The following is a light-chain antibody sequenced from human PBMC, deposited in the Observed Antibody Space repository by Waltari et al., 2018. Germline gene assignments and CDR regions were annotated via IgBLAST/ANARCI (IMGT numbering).Light chain of an antibody. V-gene: IGKV1-39*01. CDR3: QQSYTTRWT. Sequence: DIQMTQSPSSLSASVGDRVTISCRASQSIRTYLNWYQQKPGKAPKLLIYAVSSVQSGVPPRFSGSGSGTDFTLTISSLQPEDFATYYCQQSYTTRWTFGQGTRVEI. J-gene: IGKJ1*01. CDR2: AVS. CDR1: QSIRTY.